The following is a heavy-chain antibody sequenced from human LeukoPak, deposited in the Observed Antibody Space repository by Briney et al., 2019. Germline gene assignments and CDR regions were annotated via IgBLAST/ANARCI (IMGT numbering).Heavy chain of an antibody. CDR3: AKSGSSWYGDY. D-gene: IGHD6-13*01. CDR1: GFTVSSNY. J-gene: IGHJ4*02. Sequence: PGGSLRLSCAASGFTVSSNYMSWVRQAPGKGLEWVSVIYSGGSTYYADSVKGRFTISRDNSKNTLYLQMNSLRAEDTAVYYCAKSGSSWYGDYWGQGTLVTVSS. CDR2: IYSGGST. V-gene: IGHV3-53*05.